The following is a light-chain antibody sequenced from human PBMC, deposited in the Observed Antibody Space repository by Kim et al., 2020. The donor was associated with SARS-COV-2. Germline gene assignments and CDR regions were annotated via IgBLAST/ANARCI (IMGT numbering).Light chain of an antibody. CDR2: GAS. J-gene: IGKJ4*01. CDR3: QQYGSSRLT. Sequence: EIVLTQSPGTLSLSPGERATLSCRASQSVSSSYLAWYQQKPGQAPRLLIYGASSRATGIQDRFSGSGSGTDFTLTISRLEPEDFAVYYCQQYGSSRLTFGGGTKVDIK. V-gene: IGKV3-20*01. CDR1: QSVSSSY.